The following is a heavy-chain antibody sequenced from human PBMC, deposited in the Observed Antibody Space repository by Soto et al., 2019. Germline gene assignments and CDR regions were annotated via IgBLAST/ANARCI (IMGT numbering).Heavy chain of an antibody. D-gene: IGHD6-13*01. V-gene: IGHV1-18*01. CDR3: AREGGDSSSWYSPRPTYYYYGMDV. CDR2: ISAYNGNT. J-gene: IGHJ6*02. CDR1: GYTFTSYG. Sequence: ASVKVSCKASGYTFTSYGISWVRQAPGQGLEWMGWISAYNGNTNYAQKLQGRVTMTTDTSTSTAYVELRSLRSDDTAVYYCAREGGDSSSWYSPRPTYYYYGMDVWGQGTTVTVSS.